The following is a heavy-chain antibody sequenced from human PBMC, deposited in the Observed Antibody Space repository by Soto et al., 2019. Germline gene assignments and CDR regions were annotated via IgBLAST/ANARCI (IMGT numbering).Heavy chain of an antibody. D-gene: IGHD6-19*01. CDR2: IYSGDST. J-gene: IGHJ4*02. CDR1: AFSVSSNY. CDR3: TGVYTSGWYDY. Sequence: EVQLVQSGGGLVKPGGSLRLSCAASAFSVSSNYMTWVRQAPGKGLEWVSVIYSGDSTYYADSVKGRFTMSRDNSKNTLYLQMNSLRPEDTAVYYCTGVYTSGWYDYWGQGTLVSVSS. V-gene: IGHV3-66*01.